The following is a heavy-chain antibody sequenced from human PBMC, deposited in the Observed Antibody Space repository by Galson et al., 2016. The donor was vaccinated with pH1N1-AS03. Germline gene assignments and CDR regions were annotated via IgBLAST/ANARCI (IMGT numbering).Heavy chain of an antibody. CDR2: LSNNSAST. J-gene: IGHJ4*02. CDR3: ARAFHVSGPLDY. Sequence: SLRLSCAASGFTFSNYAMGWVRQAPGQGLAWVSALSNNSASTYYADSVKGRFTISRDNSKNTQYLQMTILRAEDTAIYYCARAFHVSGPLDYWGQGTLVTVSS. D-gene: IGHD6-19*01. V-gene: IGHV3-23*01. CDR1: GFTFSNYA.